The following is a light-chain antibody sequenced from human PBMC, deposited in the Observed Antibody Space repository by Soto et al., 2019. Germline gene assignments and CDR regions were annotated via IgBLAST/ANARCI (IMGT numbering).Light chain of an antibody. V-gene: IGKV3-20*01. Sequence: EIVLTQSPGTLSLSPGERATLSCRASQSVSSSYLAWYQQKPGQAPRLLIYVASSRATGIPYRFSGSGSGTDFTLTISRLEPEDFETYYCQQYGSSPWTFGQGTKVEVK. CDR1: QSVSSSY. CDR3: QQYGSSPWT. J-gene: IGKJ1*01. CDR2: VAS.